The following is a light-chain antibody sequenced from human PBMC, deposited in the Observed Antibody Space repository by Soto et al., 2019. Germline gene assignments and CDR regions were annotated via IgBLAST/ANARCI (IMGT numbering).Light chain of an antibody. CDR3: QQYGSNWPT. V-gene: IGKV3-20*01. CDR2: GAS. Sequence: EIVLTQSPDTLSLSPGERATLSCRASQSVSSSYLAWYQQKPGQAPRLLIYGASSRATGIPDRFSGSGSGTDFTLTISRLEPEDFAVYYCQQYGSNWPTFGQGTRLEIK. CDR1: QSVSSSY. J-gene: IGKJ5*01.